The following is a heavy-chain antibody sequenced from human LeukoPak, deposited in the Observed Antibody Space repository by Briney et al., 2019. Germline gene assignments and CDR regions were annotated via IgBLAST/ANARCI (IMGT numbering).Heavy chain of an antibody. D-gene: IGHD6-19*01. CDR3: VRVRMSGWTLGYAFDI. CDR1: GFTFSSYA. J-gene: IGHJ3*02. CDR2: ISYDGPNK. V-gene: IGHV3-30*04. Sequence: PGRSLRLYCAASGFTFSSYAMHWVRQAPGQGLEWLAAISYDGPNKYYVDSVKGRFTISRDNSKNTLYLQMNSLRAEDTAVYSCVRVRMSGWTLGYAFDIWGQGTMVTVSS.